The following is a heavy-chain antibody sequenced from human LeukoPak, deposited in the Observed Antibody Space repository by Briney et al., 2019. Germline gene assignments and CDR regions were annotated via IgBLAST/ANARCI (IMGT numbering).Heavy chain of an antibody. CDR2: IWYDGSNK. D-gene: IGHD1-7*01. CDR3: ARDGRITGTSRYAFDI. Sequence: GGSLRLSCAASGFTFSSYGMHWVRQAPGKGLEWVAVIWYDGSNKYYADSVKGRFTISRDSSKNTLYLQMNSLRAEDTAVYYCARDGRITGTSRYAFDIWGQGTMVTVSS. J-gene: IGHJ3*02. V-gene: IGHV3-33*01. CDR1: GFTFSSYG.